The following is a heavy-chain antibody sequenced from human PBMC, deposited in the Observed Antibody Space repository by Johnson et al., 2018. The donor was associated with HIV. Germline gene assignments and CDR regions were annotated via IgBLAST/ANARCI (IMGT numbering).Heavy chain of an antibody. CDR2: INWNGGRT. Sequence: VQLVESGGGLVQPGGSLRLSCAGSGFTFSDHAMGWVRQAPGKGLEWVSGINWNGGRTGYADSVKGRFTISRDNAKNSLYLQMNSLRAEDTALYYCARGIVEVQPRYRLLRDDDAFDVWGQGTMVTVSS. D-gene: IGHD2-15*01. J-gene: IGHJ3*01. V-gene: IGHV3-20*04. CDR1: GFTFSDHA. CDR3: ARGIVEVQPRYRLLRDDDAFDV.